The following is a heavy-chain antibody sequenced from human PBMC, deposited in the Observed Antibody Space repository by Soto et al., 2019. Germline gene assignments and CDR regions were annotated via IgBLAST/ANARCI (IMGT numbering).Heavy chain of an antibody. J-gene: IGHJ4*02. V-gene: IGHV4-31*03. Sequence: TLSLTCTVAGGSISSGGYYWSWIRQHPGKGLEWIGYIYYSGSTYYNPSLKSRVTISVDTSKNQFSLKLSSVTAADTAVYYCARELNSYSSSQPTFDYWGQGTLVTVS. CDR2: IYYSGST. CDR1: GGSISSGGYY. CDR3: ARELNSYSSSQPTFDY. D-gene: IGHD6-6*01.